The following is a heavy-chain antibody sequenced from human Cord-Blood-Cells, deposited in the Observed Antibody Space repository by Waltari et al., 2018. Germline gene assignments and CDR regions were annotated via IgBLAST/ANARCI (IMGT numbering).Heavy chain of an antibody. Sequence: QLQLQESGPGLVKPSETLSLTCTVSGGSISSSSYYWGWIRQPPGKGLEWIGSIYYSGSTDYNPSLKSRVTISVDTSKNQFSLKLSSVTAADTAVYYCARRKLGFDFYFDYWGQGTLVTVSS. CDR3: ARRKLGFDFYFDY. V-gene: IGHV4-39*01. D-gene: IGHD3-9*01. CDR1: GGSISSSSYY. CDR2: IYYSGST. J-gene: IGHJ4*02.